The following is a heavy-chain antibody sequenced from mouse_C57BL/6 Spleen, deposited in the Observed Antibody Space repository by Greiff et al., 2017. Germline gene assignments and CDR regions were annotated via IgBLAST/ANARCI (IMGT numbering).Heavy chain of an antibody. Sequence: EVKLVESGGGLVKPGGSLKLSCAASGFTFSSYAMSWVRQTPEKRLEWVATISDGGSYTYYPDNVKGRFTISRDNAKNNLYLQMSHLKSEDTARYYCARDGLNYYARDYWGQGTSVTVSS. CDR3: ARDGLNYYARDY. V-gene: IGHV5-4*01. D-gene: IGHD3-1*01. J-gene: IGHJ4*01. CDR2: ISDGGSYT. CDR1: GFTFSSYA.